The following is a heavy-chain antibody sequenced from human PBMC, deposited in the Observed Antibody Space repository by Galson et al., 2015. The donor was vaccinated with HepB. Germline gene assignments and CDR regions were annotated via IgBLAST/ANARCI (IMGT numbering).Heavy chain of an antibody. J-gene: IGHJ4*02. D-gene: IGHD1-26*01. CDR1: GFTFSDYY. CDR3: AREFASRTYSGSSPY. Sequence: SLRLSCAASGFTFSDYYMSWIRQAPGKGLEWLSYVSSSGSTKYYADSVKGRFTISRDNAKNSLYLQMNSLRAEDTAVYYCAREFASRTYSGSSPYWGQGTLVIVSS. V-gene: IGHV3-11*01. CDR2: VSSSGSTK.